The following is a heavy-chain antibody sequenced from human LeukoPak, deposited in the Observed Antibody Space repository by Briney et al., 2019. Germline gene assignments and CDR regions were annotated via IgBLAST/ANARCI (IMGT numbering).Heavy chain of an antibody. D-gene: IGHD3-22*01. Sequence: SETLSLTCTVSGGSISSYYWSWIRQPPGKGLEWIGYIYYSGSTNYNPSLKSRVTISVDTSKNQFSLKLSSVTAADTAVYYCARRTTIGNHFDYWGQGTLVTVSS. CDR2: IYYSGST. J-gene: IGHJ4*02. CDR3: ARRTTIGNHFDY. V-gene: IGHV4-59*08. CDR1: GGSISSYY.